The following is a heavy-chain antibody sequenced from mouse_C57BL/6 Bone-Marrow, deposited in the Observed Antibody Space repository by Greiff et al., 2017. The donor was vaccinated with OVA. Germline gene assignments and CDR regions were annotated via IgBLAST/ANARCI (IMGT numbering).Heavy chain of an antibody. CDR2: IYPRSGNT. CDR1: GYTFTSYG. CDR3: ARSGFYYGYDGSYWYFDV. D-gene: IGHD2-2*01. V-gene: IGHV1-81*01. J-gene: IGHJ1*03. Sequence: VQLQQSGAELARPGASVKLSCKASGYTFTSYGISWVKQRTGQGLEWIGEIYPRSGNTYYNEKFKGKATLTADKSSSTAYMELRSLTSEDSAVYYCARSGFYYGYDGSYWYFDVWGTGTTVTVSS.